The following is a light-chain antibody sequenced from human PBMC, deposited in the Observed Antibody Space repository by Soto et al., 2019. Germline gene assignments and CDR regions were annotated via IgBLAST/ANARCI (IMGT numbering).Light chain of an antibody. J-gene: IGKJ3*01. CDR1: QVINNW. CDR3: QQANSFPFT. CDR2: AAS. Sequence: DIQMTQSPSSVSASVGDRVTITCRASQVINNWLAWYQQKPGKAPNLLIYAASTLQTGVPSRSSGGGFGTDFTLTISSLQPEDFATFYCQQANSFPFTFGPGTKVDIK. V-gene: IGKV1-12*02.